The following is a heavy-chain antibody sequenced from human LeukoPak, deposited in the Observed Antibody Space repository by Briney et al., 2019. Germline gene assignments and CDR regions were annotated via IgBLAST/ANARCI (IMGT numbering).Heavy chain of an antibody. CDR2: MNPNSGNT. CDR3: ARGRGHRGMVRANYFDY. Sequence: ASVKVSCKASGYTFTSYDINWVRQATGLGLEWMGWMNPNSGNTGYAQKFQGRVTMTRDTSISTAYMELSRLRSDDTAVYYCARGRGHRGMVRANYFDYWGQGTLVTVSS. CDR1: GYTFTSYD. D-gene: IGHD3-10*01. J-gene: IGHJ4*02. V-gene: IGHV1-8*01.